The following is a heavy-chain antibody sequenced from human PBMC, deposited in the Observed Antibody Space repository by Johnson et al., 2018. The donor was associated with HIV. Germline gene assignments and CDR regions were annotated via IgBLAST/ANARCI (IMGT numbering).Heavy chain of an antibody. CDR3: ARTSCSGARCLGYDPFDV. CDR2: ISSSGSTI. CDR1: GFTFGDYA. V-gene: IGHV3-48*03. D-gene: IGHD2-15*01. J-gene: IGHJ3*01. Sequence: EVQLVESGGGLVQPGRSLRLSCTASGFTFGDYAMSWIRQAPGKGLEWVSYISSSGSTIYYADSVKGRFTIARDNAKNTLYLELKSLRSEDTAVYYCARTSCSGARCLGYDPFDVWGQGAMVTVSS.